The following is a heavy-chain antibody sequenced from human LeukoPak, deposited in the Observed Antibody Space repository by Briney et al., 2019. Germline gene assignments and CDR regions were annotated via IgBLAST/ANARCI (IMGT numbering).Heavy chain of an antibody. V-gene: IGHV3-7*03. J-gene: IGHJ5*02. D-gene: IGHD2-8*01. CDR1: GFTFNNYW. Sequence: PGGSLRLSCAASGFTFNNYWMTWVRQAPGKGLEWVANINQDGSEKYYVDSVKGRFTMSRDNAKNSLYLQMNSLRSEDTAVYYCAAGKTASLGVLTWGQGTLVTVSS. CDR2: INQDGSEK. CDR3: AAGKTASLGVLT.